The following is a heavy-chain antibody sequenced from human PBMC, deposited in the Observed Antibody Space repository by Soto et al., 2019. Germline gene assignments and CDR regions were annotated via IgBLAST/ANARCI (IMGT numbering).Heavy chain of an antibody. Sequence: GESLKISCKGSGYSFSNYWIAWVRQMPGKGLEWMGIIFPADSDTKYSPSFQGQVTISADKSISTAYLQWSSLKAWDTAMYYCASSVVVPSTMNYFDYWGQGSLVTVSS. V-gene: IGHV5-51*01. CDR2: IFPADSDT. J-gene: IGHJ4*02. CDR1: GYSFSNYW. CDR3: ASSVVVPSTMNYFDY. D-gene: IGHD2-15*01.